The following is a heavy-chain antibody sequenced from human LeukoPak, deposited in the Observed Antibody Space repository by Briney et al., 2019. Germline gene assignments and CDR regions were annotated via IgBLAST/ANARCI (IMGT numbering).Heavy chain of an antibody. CDR1: GGSISSSSW. D-gene: IGHD3-9*01. CDR3: ASRYFDWLFNFDY. CDR2: IYHGGST. Sequence: TSETLSLTCAVSGGSISSSSWWTWVRQPPGKGLEWIGEIYHGGSTNYNPSLKSRVTISLDRSKNQFSLKLSSVTAADTAVYYCASRYFDWLFNFDYWGQGTLVTVSS. V-gene: IGHV4-4*02. J-gene: IGHJ4*02.